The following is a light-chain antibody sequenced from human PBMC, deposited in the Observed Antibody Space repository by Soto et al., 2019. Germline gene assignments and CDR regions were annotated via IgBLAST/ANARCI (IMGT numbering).Light chain of an antibody. CDR3: QQSYSTLT. J-gene: IGKJ3*01. CDR1: QSISSY. CDR2: AAS. Sequence: DIQMTQSPSSLSASVGDRVTITCRASQSISSYLNWYQQKPGKAPKLLIYAASSLQSGVPSRFRGRGAGTEFTLTNSSLQPEDLATYYSQQSYSTLTIGPGPKVDIK. V-gene: IGKV1-39*01.